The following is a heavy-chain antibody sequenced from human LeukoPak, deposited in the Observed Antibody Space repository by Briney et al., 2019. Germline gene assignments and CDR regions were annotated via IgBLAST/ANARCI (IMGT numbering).Heavy chain of an antibody. D-gene: IGHD5-18*01. CDR3: AKDMGYSYGLLDY. CDR1: GFTVSSNY. Sequence: GGSLRLSCAASGFTVSSNYMSWVRQAPGKGLEWVSVIYSGGSTYYADSVKGRFTISRDNAKNSLYLQMNSLRAEDTALYYCAKDMGYSYGLLDYWGQGTLVTVSS. J-gene: IGHJ4*02. CDR2: IYSGGST. V-gene: IGHV3-53*05.